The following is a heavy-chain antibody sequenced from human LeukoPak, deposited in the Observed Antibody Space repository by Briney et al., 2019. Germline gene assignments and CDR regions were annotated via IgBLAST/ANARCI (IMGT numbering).Heavy chain of an antibody. Sequence: PGGSLRLSSAPSGFTFSNYGFRWGRHAPGQGLDWGAVMWLDESTKVYADSVKDRFTVSRDNSKNPLYLHMNSLRAEDTAVYYCVREGGTGADGSALDYWREGTLVVVSS. CDR1: GFTFSNYG. CDR3: VREGGTGADGSALDY. V-gene: IGHV3-33*08. J-gene: IGHJ4*02. CDR2: MWLDESTK. D-gene: IGHD6-13*01.